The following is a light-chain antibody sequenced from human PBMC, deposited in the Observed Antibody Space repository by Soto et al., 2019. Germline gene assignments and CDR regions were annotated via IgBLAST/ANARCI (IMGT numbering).Light chain of an antibody. CDR3: QQYNNWPPFT. J-gene: IGKJ3*01. Sequence: EIVMTQSPATLSVSPGERATLSCRASQSVSSNLAWYQQKPCQAPRLLIYGASTRATGKPARFSGSGSGTEFTLTISSLQSEDFAVYYCQQYNNWPPFTFGPGNKVNIK. CDR2: GAS. CDR1: QSVSSN. V-gene: IGKV3-15*01.